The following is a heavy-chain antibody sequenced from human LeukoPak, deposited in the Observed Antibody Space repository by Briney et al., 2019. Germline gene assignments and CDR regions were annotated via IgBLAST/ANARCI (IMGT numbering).Heavy chain of an antibody. D-gene: IGHD2-15*01. CDR3: VLGYCSGGSCYSFDY. CDR1: GYTFTGYY. Sequence: SVKVSCKASGYTFTGYYMHWVRQAPGQGLEWMGRIIPIFGTANYAQKFQGRVTITADESTSTAYMELSSLRSEDTAVYYCVLGYCSGGSCYSFDYWGQGTLVTVSS. J-gene: IGHJ4*02. CDR2: IIPIFGTA. V-gene: IGHV1-69*13.